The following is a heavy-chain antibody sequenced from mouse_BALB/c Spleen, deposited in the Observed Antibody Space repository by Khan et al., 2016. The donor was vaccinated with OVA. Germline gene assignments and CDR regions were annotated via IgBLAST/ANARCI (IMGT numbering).Heavy chain of an antibody. CDR3: ARTARIKY. CDR2: ISYSGST. CDR1: GYSITSGYG. V-gene: IGHV3-2*02. J-gene: IGHJ2*01. Sequence: EVQLQESGPGLVKPSQSLSLTCTVTGYSITSGYGWNWIRQFPGNKLEWMGYISYSGSTNYNPSLKNRISNTQYTSKNQFFRQLNSVTTEDTATYYCARTARIKYWGQGTTLTVSS. D-gene: IGHD1-2*01.